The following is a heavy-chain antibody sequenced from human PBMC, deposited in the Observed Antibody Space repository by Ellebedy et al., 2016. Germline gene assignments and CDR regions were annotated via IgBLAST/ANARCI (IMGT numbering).Heavy chain of an antibody. D-gene: IGHD6-13*01. CDR2: ISSDESDT. V-gene: IGHV3-74*01. CDR3: ARDIASSGSYFDP. Sequence: HTGGSLRLSCAATGFTFSSYWIHWVRQAPGQGLVWVSRISSDESDTRYADSVKGRFSISRDNAKNTVYLQMNSLRAEDTAVYYCARDIASSGSYFDPWGRGTLVTVSS. J-gene: IGHJ2*01. CDR1: GFTFSSYW.